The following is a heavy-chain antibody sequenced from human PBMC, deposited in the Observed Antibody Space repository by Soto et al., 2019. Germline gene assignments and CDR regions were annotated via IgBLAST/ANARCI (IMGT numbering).Heavy chain of an antibody. CDR1: GGSFSDNY. D-gene: IGHD3-16*01. Sequence: QVQVRQWGAGLLKPSETLSLTCAVYGGSFSDNYWSWIRQPPGKGLEWLGEINHSGSTNHNPSLKSRVTLLADTSKKQFSQKLSSVTAADTAVYYCARGGGEIQGPWGQGTLVTVSS. CDR2: INHSGST. V-gene: IGHV4-34*01. J-gene: IGHJ5*02. CDR3: ARGGGEIQGP.